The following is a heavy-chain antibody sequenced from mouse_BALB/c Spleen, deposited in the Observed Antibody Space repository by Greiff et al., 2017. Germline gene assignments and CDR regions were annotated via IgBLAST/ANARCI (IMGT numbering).Heavy chain of an antibody. CDR1: GYSITSGYY. CDR2: ISYDGSN. Sequence: VQLQQSGPGLVKPSQSLSLTCSVTGYSITSGYYWNWIRQFPGNKLEWMGYISYDGSNNYNPSLKNRISITRDTSKNQFFLKLNSVTTEDTATYYCASTATDAMDYWGQGTSVTVSS. V-gene: IGHV3-6*02. J-gene: IGHJ4*01. CDR3: ASTATDAMDY. D-gene: IGHD1-2*01.